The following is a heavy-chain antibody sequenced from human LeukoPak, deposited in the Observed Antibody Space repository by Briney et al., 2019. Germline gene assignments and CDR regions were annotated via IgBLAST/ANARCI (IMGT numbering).Heavy chain of an antibody. CDR2: IYYSGST. CDR1: GGSISSSSYY. D-gene: IGHD3-3*01. V-gene: IGHV4-39*07. CDR3: ARAFRGIFGVFEAFDI. J-gene: IGHJ3*02. Sequence: PSETLSLTCTVSGGSISSSSYYWGWIRQPPGKGLEWIESIYYSGSTYYNPSLKSRVTISEDTSKNQFSLKLSSVTAADTAVYYCARAFRGIFGVFEAFDIWGQGTMVTVSS.